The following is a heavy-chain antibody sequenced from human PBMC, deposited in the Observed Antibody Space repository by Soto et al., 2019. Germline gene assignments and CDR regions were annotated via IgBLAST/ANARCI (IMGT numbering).Heavy chain of an antibody. Sequence: GGSLRLSCAASGFTFSSYAMSWVRQAPGKGLEWVSAISGSGGSTYYADSVKGRFTISRDNSKNTLYLQMNSLRAEDTAVYYCASSTSCYAGRCYYYYMDVWGKGTTVTVSS. CDR3: ASSTSCYAGRCYYYYMDV. CDR1: GFTFSSYA. J-gene: IGHJ6*03. CDR2: ISGSGGST. D-gene: IGHD2-2*01. V-gene: IGHV3-23*01.